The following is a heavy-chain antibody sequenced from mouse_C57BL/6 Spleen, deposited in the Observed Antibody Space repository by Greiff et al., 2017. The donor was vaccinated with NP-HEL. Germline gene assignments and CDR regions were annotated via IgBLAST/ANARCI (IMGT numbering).Heavy chain of an antibody. V-gene: IGHV1-15*01. J-gene: IGHJ4*01. CDR3: TRAGLRYYYAMDY. CDR2: IDPETGGT. CDR1: GYTFTDYE. Sequence: VQLQQSGAELVRPGASVTLSCKASGYTFTDYEMHWVKQTPVHGLEWIGAIDPETGGTAYNQKFKGKAILTADKSSSTAYMELRSLTSEDSAVYYCTRAGLRYYYAMDYWGQGTSVTVSS. D-gene: IGHD2-4*01.